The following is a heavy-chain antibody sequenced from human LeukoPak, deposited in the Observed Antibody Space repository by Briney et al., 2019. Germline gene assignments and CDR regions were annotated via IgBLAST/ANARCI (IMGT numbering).Heavy chain of an antibody. V-gene: IGHV3-30-3*01. CDR1: GFTFSDYY. D-gene: IGHD5-18*01. Sequence: SGGSLSLSCAASGFTFSDYYMSWIRQAPGKGLEWVAVISYDGNNKYYADSVKGRFTISRDNSKNTLYLQMNSLRAEDTAVYYCARGYSYGSPDSAYYFDYWGQGTLVTVSS. CDR3: ARGYSYGSPDSAYYFDY. CDR2: ISYDGNNK. J-gene: IGHJ4*02.